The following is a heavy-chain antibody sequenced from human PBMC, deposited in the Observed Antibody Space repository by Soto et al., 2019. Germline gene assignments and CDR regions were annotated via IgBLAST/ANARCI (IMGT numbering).Heavy chain of an antibody. Sequence: PSETLSLTCTVSGGSVSSGSHSWTWIRQPPGKGLEWIGFIYYSATTNYNPSLKSLVTISVDTSKNQFSLKLSSVTAADTAVYFCASGRGPNYFDSTTCGADYFDCWGQGTLVTVSS. CDR3: ASGRGPNYFDSTTCGADYFDC. CDR2: IYYSATT. J-gene: IGHJ4*02. D-gene: IGHD3-22*01. CDR1: GGSVSSGSHS. V-gene: IGHV4-61*01.